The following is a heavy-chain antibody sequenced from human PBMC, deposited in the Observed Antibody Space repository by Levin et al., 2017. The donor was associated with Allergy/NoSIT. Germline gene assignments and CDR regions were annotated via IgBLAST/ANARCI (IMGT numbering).Heavy chain of an antibody. CDR2: IIPILGIA. CDR3: ARDYGNYYDRSANNQDGMDV. J-gene: IGHJ6*02. V-gene: IGHV1-69*13. CDR1: GGTISSYV. Sequence: SVKVSCKASGGTISSYVISWVRQAPGQGLEWLGGIIPILGIANYAQKFEGRLTIIADESTSAAYMELSSLRSEDTAVYYCARDYGNYYDRSANNQDGMDVWGQGTTVTVSS. D-gene: IGHD3-22*01.